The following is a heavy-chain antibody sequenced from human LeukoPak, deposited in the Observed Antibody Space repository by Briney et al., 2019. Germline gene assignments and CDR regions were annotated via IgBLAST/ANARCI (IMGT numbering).Heavy chain of an antibody. CDR2: IIPIFGTA. J-gene: IGHJ6*03. D-gene: IGHD6-6*01. CDR3: ARVGIGAARPWYYYMDV. Sequence: SVKVSCKASGGTFSSYAISWVRQAPGQGLEWMGGIIPIFGTANYAQKFQGRVTITTDESTSTAYMELSSLRSEDTAVYYCARVGIGAARPWYYYMDVWGKGTTVTVSS. CDR1: GGTFSSYA. V-gene: IGHV1-69*05.